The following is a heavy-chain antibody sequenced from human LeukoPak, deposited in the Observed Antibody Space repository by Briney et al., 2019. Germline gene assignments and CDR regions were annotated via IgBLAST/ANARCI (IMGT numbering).Heavy chain of an antibody. CDR3: ARDLSGSPNRHFDY. J-gene: IGHJ4*02. CDR2: IGPAGDT. CDR1: GFTFNTYD. V-gene: IGHV3-13*01. Sequence: GGSLRLSCAASGFTFNTYDMHWVRQATGKGLEWVSVIGPAGDTYYPGSVKGRFTISRENAKNSLYLQMNTLRAGDTAVYYCARDLSGSPNRHFDYWGQGTLVTVSS. D-gene: IGHD1-26*01.